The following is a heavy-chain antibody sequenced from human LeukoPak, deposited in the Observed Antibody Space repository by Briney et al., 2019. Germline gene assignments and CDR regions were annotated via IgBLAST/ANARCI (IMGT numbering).Heavy chain of an antibody. CDR2: ISGSGGST. CDR1: GFTFSSYA. CDR3: AKDYPGSYLGWTDDY. D-gene: IGHD3-10*01. Sequence: GGSLRLSCPASGFTFSSYAMSWVRQAPGKGLEWVSAISGSGGSTYYADSVKGRFTISRDNSKNTLYLQMNSLRAEDTAIYYCAKDYPGSYLGWTDDYWGQGTLVTVSS. J-gene: IGHJ4*02. V-gene: IGHV3-23*01.